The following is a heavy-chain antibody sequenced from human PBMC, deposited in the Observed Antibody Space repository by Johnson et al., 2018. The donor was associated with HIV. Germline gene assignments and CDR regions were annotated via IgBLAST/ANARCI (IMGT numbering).Heavy chain of an antibody. CDR1: GFTFSSYA. J-gene: IGHJ3*02. CDR2: ISYDGSNK. CDR3: ARPSLWESSDYLGGDGFDI. Sequence: QEQLVESGGGVVQPGRSLRLSCAASGFTFSSYAMHWVRQAPGKGLEWITVISYDGSNKYYADSVKGRFTISRDNSKNTLYLQMNSLRAEDTAVYYCARPSLWESSDYLGGDGFDIWGQGTMVTVSS. D-gene: IGHD3-16*01. V-gene: IGHV3-30*04.